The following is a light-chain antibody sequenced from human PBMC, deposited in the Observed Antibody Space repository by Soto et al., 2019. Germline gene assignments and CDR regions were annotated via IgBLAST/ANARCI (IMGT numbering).Light chain of an antibody. Sequence: DIQMTQSPSSLSASVGDRVTITYRARHSIRRYLNWYQQKSEKAPRLLIYAASSMQSEVQSRFSCSVSGTEFTLTIGSHQPEDSATYYFEQSYRMHTFGQGTKLEI. V-gene: IGKV1-39*01. CDR1: HSIRRY. CDR3: EQSYRMHT. CDR2: AAS. J-gene: IGKJ2*01.